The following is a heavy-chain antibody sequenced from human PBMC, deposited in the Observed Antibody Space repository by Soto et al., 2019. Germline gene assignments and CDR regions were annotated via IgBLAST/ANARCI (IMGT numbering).Heavy chain of an antibody. J-gene: IGHJ5*02. CDR3: ATLELGAVS. CDR2: IYHGGST. Sequence: PSETLSLTCAVSGGSITSINWWSWVRQSPEKGLEWIGEIYHGGSTKYVPSLESRLTMSIDKSKNQFSLRLSSVTAADTAVYYCATLELGAVSWGPGILVTVS. CDR1: GGSITSINW. V-gene: IGHV4-4*02. D-gene: IGHD1-7*01.